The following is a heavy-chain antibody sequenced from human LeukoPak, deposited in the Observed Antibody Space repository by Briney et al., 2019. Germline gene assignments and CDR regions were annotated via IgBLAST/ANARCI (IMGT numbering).Heavy chain of an antibody. V-gene: IGHV4-4*07. CDR3: ARDVLKYGFDY. Sequence: SETLSLTCTVSGDSFSIFYWSWIRQPAGKGLEWIGRIYTSGSTNYNPSLTSRVTVSVDKSKNQFSLKLSSVTAADTAVYYCARDVLKYGFDYWGQGTPLTVSS. CDR2: IYTSGST. D-gene: IGHD4-17*01. CDR1: GDSFSIFY. J-gene: IGHJ4*02.